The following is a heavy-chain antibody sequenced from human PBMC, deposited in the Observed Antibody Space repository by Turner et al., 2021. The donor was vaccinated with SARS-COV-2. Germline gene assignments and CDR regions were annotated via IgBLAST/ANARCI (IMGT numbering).Heavy chain of an antibody. Sequence: QVQLVETGGGVVKSCSTLTLSCAVSAFSLSNYGMPWVRQAPGQGLEWGGFVSYDGADRDYADSVKGRFTITRDNSNNTLYLQMDSLRGEDTAMYDYAKGPRTFGYFDSWGQGTLVTVSS. CDR1: AFSLSNYG. D-gene: IGHD3-16*01. J-gene: IGHJ4*02. V-gene: IGHV3-30*18. CDR3: AKGPRTFGYFDS. CDR2: VSYDGADR.